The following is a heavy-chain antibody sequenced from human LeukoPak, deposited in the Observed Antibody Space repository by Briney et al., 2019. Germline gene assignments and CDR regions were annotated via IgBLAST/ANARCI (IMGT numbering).Heavy chain of an antibody. Sequence: GRSLRLSCAASGFSFSSHAMPWVRQAPGKGLEWVAVISYDGGNKYYADSVKGQFTISRDNSKNTLSLQMNSLRAEDTAVYYCARTRICSGGTCWRYGMDVWGQGTTVTVSS. J-gene: IGHJ6*02. D-gene: IGHD2-15*01. CDR3: ARTRICSGGTCWRYGMDV. CDR1: GFSFSSHA. CDR2: ISYDGGNK. V-gene: IGHV3-30-3*01.